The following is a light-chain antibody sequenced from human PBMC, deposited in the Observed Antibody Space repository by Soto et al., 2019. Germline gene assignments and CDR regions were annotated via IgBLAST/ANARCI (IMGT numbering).Light chain of an antibody. Sequence: EIVMTQSPGTLSLSPGERATLSCRASQSVSSRLAWYQQRPGQAPRLLISGASNRATDIPDRFSGSGSGTDFTLVISRVGPEDSAVYYCQQYGNSPRTFGQGTKVDIK. V-gene: IGKV3-20*01. J-gene: IGKJ1*01. CDR2: GAS. CDR3: QQYGNSPRT. CDR1: QSVSSR.